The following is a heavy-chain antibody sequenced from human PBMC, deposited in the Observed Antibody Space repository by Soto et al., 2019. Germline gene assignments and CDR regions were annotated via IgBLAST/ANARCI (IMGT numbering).Heavy chain of an antibody. J-gene: IGHJ3*02. CDR3: ARPQFSGTYHDTFNI. Sequence: SETLSLTCTVSGGSVSSGNFYWSWIRQPPGKGLEWIGYFYYTGTTNYNPSLKSRVAISIDASKNLFSLKLTSVTAADTAMYYCARPQFSGTYHDTFNIWGQGTMVTVSS. CDR1: GGSVSSGNFY. V-gene: IGHV4-61*03. D-gene: IGHD1-26*01. CDR2: FYYTGTT.